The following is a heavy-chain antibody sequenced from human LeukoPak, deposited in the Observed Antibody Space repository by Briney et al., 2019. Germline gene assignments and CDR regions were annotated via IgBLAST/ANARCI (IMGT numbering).Heavy chain of an antibody. CDR1: GFTFNTYE. Sequence: GGSLRLSCVASGFTFNTYEMIWVRQAPGKGLEWISYISSSGSPIYYADSLKGRFTISRDNAKNSLYLQMNSLRAEDTAVYYCARGRDYDILTGYYIGVLDVWGQGTTVTVSS. J-gene: IGHJ6*02. CDR2: ISSSGSPI. V-gene: IGHV3-48*03. CDR3: ARGRDYDILTGYYIGVLDV. D-gene: IGHD3-9*01.